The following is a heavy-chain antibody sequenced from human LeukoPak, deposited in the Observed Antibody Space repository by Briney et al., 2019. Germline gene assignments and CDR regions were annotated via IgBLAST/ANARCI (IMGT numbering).Heavy chain of an antibody. Sequence: GRSLRLSCAASGFTFDDYAMLWVRQAPGKGLEWVSGISWNSGSIGYADSVKGRFTIYRDNAKNSLYLQMNSLRAEDTALYYCAKDSWWSYAFDMWGQGTRVTVSS. CDR3: AKDSWWSYAFDM. V-gene: IGHV3-9*01. CDR1: GFTFDDYA. D-gene: IGHD2-15*01. J-gene: IGHJ3*02. CDR2: ISWNSGSI.